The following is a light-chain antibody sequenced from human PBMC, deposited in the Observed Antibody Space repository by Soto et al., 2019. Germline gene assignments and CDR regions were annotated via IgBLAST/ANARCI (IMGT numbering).Light chain of an antibody. V-gene: IGLV2-14*01. CDR2: DVS. J-gene: IGLJ2*01. CDR1: SRDVGGYNY. Sequence: QSALTQPASVSGSPGQSITISCTGTSRDVGGYNYVSWYQQHPGKAPKLMIYDVSNRPSGVSNRLSGSKSGNTASLTISGLQAEDEADYYCSSYTSSSTLVFGGGTKLTVL. CDR3: SSYTSSSTLV.